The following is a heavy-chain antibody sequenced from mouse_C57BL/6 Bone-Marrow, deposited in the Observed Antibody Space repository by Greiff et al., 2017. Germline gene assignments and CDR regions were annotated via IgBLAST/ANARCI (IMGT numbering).Heavy chain of an antibody. V-gene: IGHV2-2*01. J-gene: IGHJ3*01. CDR1: GFSLTSYG. Sequence: VQLQQSGPGLVQPSQSLSITCTVTGFSLTSYGVHWVRQSPGKGLEWLGVIWRGGSTDYNAAFLSSQSISKDNSKSQVFFKMNSRLADDTSIYYCARKRDSNYPAWFAYWGQGTLVTVSA. CDR2: IWRGGST. D-gene: IGHD2-5*01. CDR3: ARKRDSNYPAWFAY.